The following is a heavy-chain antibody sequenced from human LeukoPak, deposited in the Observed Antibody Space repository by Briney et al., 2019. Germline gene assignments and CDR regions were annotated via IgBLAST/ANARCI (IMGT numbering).Heavy chain of an antibody. J-gene: IGHJ4*02. CDR2: FDPEDGET. CDR1: GYTLTELS. V-gene: IGHV1-24*01. D-gene: IGHD1-26*01. CDR3: ATDLLAVGATTD. Sequence: GASVKVSCKVSGYTLTELSMHWVRQAPGKGLEWMGGFDPEDGETIYAQKFQGRVTMTEDTSTDTAYMELSSLRSEDTAVYYCATDLLAVGATTDWGQGTLVTVSS.